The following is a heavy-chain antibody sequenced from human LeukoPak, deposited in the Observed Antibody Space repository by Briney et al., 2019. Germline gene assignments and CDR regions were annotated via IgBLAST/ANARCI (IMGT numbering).Heavy chain of an antibody. CDR1: GFTFSNYA. Sequence: PGGSLRLSCAASGFTFSNYAMSWVRQAPGKGLEWVSIIGYRGGSIYYAYSVQGRFTISRDNSKNTLSLQMNSLRAEDTAVYYCARSFGDWFDPWGQGTLVTVSS. D-gene: IGHD3-16*01. CDR3: ARSFGDWFDP. CDR2: IGYRGGSI. J-gene: IGHJ5*02. V-gene: IGHV3-23*01.